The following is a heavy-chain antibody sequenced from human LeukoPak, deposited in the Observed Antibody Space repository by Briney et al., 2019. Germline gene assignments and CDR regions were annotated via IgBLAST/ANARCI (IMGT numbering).Heavy chain of an antibody. D-gene: IGHD3-16*02. CDR1: GGSFSGYY. CDR2: INHSGST. V-gene: IGHV4-34*01. CDR3: ARGADPYKIAY. J-gene: IGHJ4*02. Sequence: SETLSLTCAVYGGSFSGYYWSWIRQPPGKGLEWIGEINHSGSTNYNPSLKSRVTISVDTSKNQFSLKLSSVTTADTALYYCARGADPYKIAYWGPGTLVTVSS.